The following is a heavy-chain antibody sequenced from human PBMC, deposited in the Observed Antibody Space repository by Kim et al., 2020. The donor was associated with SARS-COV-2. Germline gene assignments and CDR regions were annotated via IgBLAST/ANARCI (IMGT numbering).Heavy chain of an antibody. D-gene: IGHD6-6*01. CDR3: VRYSSSSKFEY. CDR2: T. J-gene: IGHJ4*02. V-gene: IGHV1-3*01. Sequence: TKNSQSFQGRVTIRRETSANTAYMELSSLRSEDTAVYYCVRYSSSSKFEYWGQGTLVTVSS.